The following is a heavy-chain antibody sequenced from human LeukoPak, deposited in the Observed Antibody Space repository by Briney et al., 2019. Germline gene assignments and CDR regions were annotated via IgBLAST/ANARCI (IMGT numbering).Heavy chain of an antibody. V-gene: IGHV3-30-3*01. D-gene: IGHD3-22*01. Sequence: PAESLRLSCAAPGFTFSSYAMHWVRQAPGKGPEWVAVISYDGSNKYYADSVKGRFTISRDNSKNTLYLQMNSLRAEDTAVYYCARDSDYYDSSGSFDYWGQGTLVTVSS. J-gene: IGHJ4*02. CDR3: ARDSDYYDSSGSFDY. CDR1: GFTFSSYA. CDR2: ISYDGSNK.